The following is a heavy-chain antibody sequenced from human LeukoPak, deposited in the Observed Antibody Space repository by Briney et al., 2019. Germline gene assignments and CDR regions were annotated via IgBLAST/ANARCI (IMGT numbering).Heavy chain of an antibody. CDR2: IKQDGSEK. D-gene: IGHD3-22*01. V-gene: IGHV3-7*01. CDR1: GFTFSSDW. J-gene: IGHJ4*02. CDR3: ARDSDYDSSGYPLNDY. Sequence: GGSLRLSCAASGFTFSSDWMSWVRQAPGKGLEWVANIKQDGSEKYYVDSVKGRFTISRDNAKNSLYLQMNSLRAEDTAVYYCARDSDYDSSGYPLNDYCGQGTLVTVSS.